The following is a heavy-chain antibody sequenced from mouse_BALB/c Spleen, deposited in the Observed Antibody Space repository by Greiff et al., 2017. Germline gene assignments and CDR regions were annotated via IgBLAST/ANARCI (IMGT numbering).Heavy chain of an antibody. CDR1: GYTFTDYY. CDR2: IYPGSGNT. Sequence: QVQLQQSGPELVKPGASVKISCKASGYTFTDYYINWVKQKPGQGLEWIGCIYPGSGNTKYNEKFKGKATLTVDTSSSTAYMQLSSLTSEDTAVYFCARGGYDEAWFAYWGQGTLVTVSA. D-gene: IGHD2-14*01. J-gene: IGHJ3*01. CDR3: ARGGYDEAWFAY. V-gene: IGHV1-84*02.